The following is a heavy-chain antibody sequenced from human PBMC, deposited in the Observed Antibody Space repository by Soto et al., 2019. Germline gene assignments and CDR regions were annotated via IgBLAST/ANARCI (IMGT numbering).Heavy chain of an antibody. CDR3: ARDWWFGELLGSSGYYYMDV. V-gene: IGHV1-18*01. CDR2: ISAYNGNT. D-gene: IGHD3-10*01. J-gene: IGHJ6*03. Sequence: QVQLVQSGAEVKKPGASVKVSCKASGYTFTSYGISWVRQAPGQGLEWMGWISAYNGNTNYAQKLQGRVTMTTDTSTSTAYMELRSLRSDDTAVYYCARDWWFGELLGSSGYYYMDVWGKGTTVTVSS. CDR1: GYTFTSYG.